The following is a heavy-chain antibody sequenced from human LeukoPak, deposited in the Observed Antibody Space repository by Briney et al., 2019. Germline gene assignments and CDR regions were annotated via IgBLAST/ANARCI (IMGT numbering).Heavy chain of an antibody. CDR1: GFTFNNYA. Sequence: GGSLRLSCSASGFTFNNYAMSWVRQAPGKGLEWDSGLSGLGDSKYYAGSVNGRFSISRDNARTSLYLQMNSLRAEDTAVYYCAREGENANRNAFDIWGQGTMVIVSS. CDR2: LSGLGDSK. CDR3: AREGENANRNAFDI. J-gene: IGHJ3*02. V-gene: IGHV3-23*01. D-gene: IGHD3-16*01.